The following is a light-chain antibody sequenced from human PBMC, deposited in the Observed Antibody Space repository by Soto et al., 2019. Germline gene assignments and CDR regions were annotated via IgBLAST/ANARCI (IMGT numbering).Light chain of an antibody. CDR2: DNN. CDR1: GSNIGSNS. Sequence: QSVLTQPPSVSAAPGQTVTISCSGSGSNIGSNSVSWYQQVPGTAPTLLLYDNNKRPSGIPDRFFGAKSGTSATLGIAGLQTADEADYYCGTWESYRRVGVFGGGTKVTVL. J-gene: IGLJ3*02. CDR3: GTWESYRRVGV. V-gene: IGLV1-51*01.